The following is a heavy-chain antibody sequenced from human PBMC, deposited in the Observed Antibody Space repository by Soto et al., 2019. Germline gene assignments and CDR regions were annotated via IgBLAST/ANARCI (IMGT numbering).Heavy chain of an antibody. J-gene: IGHJ6*03. D-gene: IGHD6-6*01. CDR1: GFTFGDYA. V-gene: IGHV3-49*03. CDR2: IRSKAYGGTT. Sequence: PGGSLRLSCTASGFTFGDYAMSWFRQAPGKGLEWVGFIRSKAYGGTTEYAASVKGRFTISRDDSKSIAYLQMNSLKTEDTAVYYCTRFPGSSSVPVFYYYYYMDVWGKGTTVSVSS. CDR3: TRFPGSSSVPVFYYYYYMDV.